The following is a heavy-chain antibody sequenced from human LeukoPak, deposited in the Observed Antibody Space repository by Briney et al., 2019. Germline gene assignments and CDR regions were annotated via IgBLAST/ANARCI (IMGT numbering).Heavy chain of an antibody. J-gene: IGHJ5*02. Sequence: SETLSLTCTVSGGSLSTTSYYWGWIRQPPGKGLEWIGSIYYTGTTYCNPSLKSRVTISVDTSKSQFSLKLTSVTAADTAVYYCARERRASGWNRGWFDPWAREPWSPSPQ. CDR2: IYYTGTT. D-gene: IGHD6-19*01. V-gene: IGHV4-39*02. CDR3: ARERRASGWNRGWFDP. CDR1: GGSLSTTSYY.